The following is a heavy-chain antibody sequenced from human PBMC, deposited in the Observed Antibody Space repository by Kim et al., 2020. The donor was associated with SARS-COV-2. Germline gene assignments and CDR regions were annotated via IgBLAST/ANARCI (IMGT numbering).Heavy chain of an antibody. D-gene: IGHD6-19*01. Sequence: GGSLRLSCAASGFTFSSYWMSWVRQAPGKGLEWVANIKQDGSEKYYVDSVKGRFTISRDNAKNSLYLQMNSLRAEDTAVYYCARDSDSSGPSLNYYGMDVWGQGTTVTVSS. CDR2: IKQDGSEK. J-gene: IGHJ6*02. CDR1: GFTFSSYW. V-gene: IGHV3-7*03. CDR3: ARDSDSSGPSLNYYGMDV.